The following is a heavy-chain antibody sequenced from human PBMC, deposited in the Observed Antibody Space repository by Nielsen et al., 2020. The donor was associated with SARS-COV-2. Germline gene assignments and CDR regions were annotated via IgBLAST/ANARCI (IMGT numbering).Heavy chain of an antibody. D-gene: IGHD3-10*01. Sequence: GESLKTPCAAPGFTFSSYGMHWLRQAPRNGLEWVAIIYYDGSKKYYADSVNGRFTISRDNSKNTLYLQMNSLRGEDTAVYYCARESGVGELLGVSFDYWGQGTLVTVSS. V-gene: IGHV3-33*01. CDR2: IYYDGSKK. CDR1: GFTFSSYG. CDR3: ARESGVGELLGVSFDY. J-gene: IGHJ4*02.